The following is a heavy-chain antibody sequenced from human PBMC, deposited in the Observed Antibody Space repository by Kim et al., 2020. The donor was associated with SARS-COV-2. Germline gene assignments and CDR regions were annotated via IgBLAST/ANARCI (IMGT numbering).Heavy chain of an antibody. V-gene: IGHV1-8*01. J-gene: IGHJ6*03. CDR3: ARGLLYYMDV. CDR2: NT. Sequence: NTDYAQKCQGRVTMTKNTSIRTAYMELSSLRSEDTAVYYCARGLLYYMDVWGKGTTVTVAS.